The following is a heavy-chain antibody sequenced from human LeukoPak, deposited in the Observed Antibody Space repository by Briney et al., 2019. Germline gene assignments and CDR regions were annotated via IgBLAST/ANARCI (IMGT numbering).Heavy chain of an antibody. D-gene: IGHD5-24*01. CDR2: ISSSSLYI. J-gene: IGHJ4*02. CDR3: AREGDGYNSPIDY. Sequence: GGSLRLSCAASGFTLSTYSLNWVRQAPGKGLEWVSSISSSSLYIYYADSVKGRFTISRDNAKNSLFLQMNSLRAEDTAVYYCAREGDGYNSPIDYWGQGTLATVSS. V-gene: IGHV3-21*01. CDR1: GFTLSTYS.